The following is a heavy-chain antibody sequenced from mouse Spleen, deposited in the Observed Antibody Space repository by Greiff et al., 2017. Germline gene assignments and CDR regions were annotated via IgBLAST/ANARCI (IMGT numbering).Heavy chain of an antibody. CDR2: INPNNGGT. J-gene: IGHJ3*01. D-gene: IGHD1-1*01. V-gene: IGHV1-26*01. CDR3: ARSTTGGGWFAY. CDR1: GYTFTDYY. Sequence: VQLQQSGPELVKPGASVKISCKASGYTFTDYYMNWVKQSHGKSLEWIGDINPNNGGTSYNQKFKGKATLTVDKSSSTAYMELRSLTSEDSAVYYCARSTTGGGWFAYWGQGTLVTVSA.